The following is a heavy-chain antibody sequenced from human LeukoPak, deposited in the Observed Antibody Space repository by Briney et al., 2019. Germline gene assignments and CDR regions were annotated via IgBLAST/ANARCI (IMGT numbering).Heavy chain of an antibody. Sequence: GGSLRLSCAASGFTVSSNYMSWVRQAPGKGLEWVSAISGSGGSTYYADSVKGRFTISRDNSKNTLYLQMNSLRAEDTAVYYCAKAKGSAMPYYYGMDVWGQGTTVTVSS. CDR3: AKAKGSAMPYYYGMDV. J-gene: IGHJ6*02. V-gene: IGHV3-23*01. CDR1: GFTVSSNY. D-gene: IGHD2-2*01. CDR2: ISGSGGST.